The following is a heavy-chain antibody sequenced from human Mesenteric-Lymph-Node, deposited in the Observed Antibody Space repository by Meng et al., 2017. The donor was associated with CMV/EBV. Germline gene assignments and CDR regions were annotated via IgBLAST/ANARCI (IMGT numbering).Heavy chain of an antibody. Sequence: ASAKVSCKASGYTFTSYYMLWVRQAPEQGLEWMGIINPSGGSTSYAQKFQGRVTMTRDTSTSTVYMELSSLRSEDTAVYYCAGDHSAGTYYGFWSGYGMDVWGQGTTVTVSS. V-gene: IGHV1-46*01. J-gene: IGHJ6*02. D-gene: IGHD3-3*01. CDR3: AGDHSAGTYYGFWSGYGMDV. CDR2: INPSGGST. CDR1: GYTFTSYY.